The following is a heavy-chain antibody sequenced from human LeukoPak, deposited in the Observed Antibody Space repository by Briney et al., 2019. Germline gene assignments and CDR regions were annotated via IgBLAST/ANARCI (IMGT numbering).Heavy chain of an antibody. CDR2: ISYDGSNK. CDR1: GFTFSSYG. J-gene: IGHJ4*02. Sequence: GRSLRLSCAASGFTFSSYGMHWVRQAPGKGLEWVAVISYDGSNKYYADSVKGRFTISRDNSKNTLYLQMNSLRAEDTAVYYCAKDGGIAVANFDYWGQGTLVTVSS. V-gene: IGHV3-30*18. D-gene: IGHD6-19*01. CDR3: AKDGGIAVANFDY.